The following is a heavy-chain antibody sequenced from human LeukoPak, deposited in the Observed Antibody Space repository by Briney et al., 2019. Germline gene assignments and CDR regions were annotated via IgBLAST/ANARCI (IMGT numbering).Heavy chain of an antibody. CDR1: GFSVSSNF. V-gene: IGHV3-53*05. D-gene: IGHD6-13*01. Sequence: GGSLRLSCAASGFSVSSNFMSWVRQAPGKGLEWVSVIYSDGTTRYADSVKGRFTISRDNSKNTLYVQMNSLRPEDTAVYYCAKGEGYSGSWYGGGNWFDPWGQGTLVTVSS. CDR3: AKGEGYSGSWYGGGNWFDP. CDR2: IYSDGTT. J-gene: IGHJ5*02.